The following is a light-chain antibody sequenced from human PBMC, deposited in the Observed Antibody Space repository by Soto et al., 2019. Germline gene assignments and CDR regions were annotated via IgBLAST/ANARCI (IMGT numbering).Light chain of an antibody. Sequence: IVLKQFPGTLSLSPGARATLSCRARQSFSGYLAWYQQKPGQAPRLLISGAYSRATGVPDRFRGSGSGTDFTLTIARLEPEDFAVYYCQQYGSSSHWTFGQ. J-gene: IGKJ1*01. V-gene: IGKV3-20*01. CDR2: GAY. CDR1: QSFSGY. CDR3: QQYGSSSHWT.